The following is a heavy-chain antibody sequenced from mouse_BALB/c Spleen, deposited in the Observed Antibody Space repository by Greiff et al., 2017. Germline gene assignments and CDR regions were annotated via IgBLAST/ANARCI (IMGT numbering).Heavy chain of an antibody. CDR3: ARDSSGYGVFAY. D-gene: IGHD3-1*01. V-gene: IGHV3-6*02. CDR1: GYSITSGYY. CDR2: ISYDGSN. J-gene: IGHJ3*01. Sequence: ESGPGLVKPSQSLSLTCSVTGYSITSGYYWNWIRQFPGNKLEWMGYISYDGSNNYNPSLKNRISITRDTSKNQFFLKLNSVTTEDTATYYCARDSSGYGVFAYWGQGTLVTVSA.